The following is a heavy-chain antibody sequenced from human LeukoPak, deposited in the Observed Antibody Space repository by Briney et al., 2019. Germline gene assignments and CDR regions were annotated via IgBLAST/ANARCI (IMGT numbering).Heavy chain of an antibody. CDR2: IIPIFGTA. Sequence: ASVKVSCKASGGTFGNYAISWVRQAPGQGLEWMGGIIPIFGTANYAQKFQGRVAITTDESTSTAYMELSSLRSEDAAVYYCAREQIAAAGVFDYWGQGTLVTVSS. J-gene: IGHJ4*02. V-gene: IGHV1-69*05. D-gene: IGHD6-13*01. CDR3: AREQIAAAGVFDY. CDR1: GGTFGNYA.